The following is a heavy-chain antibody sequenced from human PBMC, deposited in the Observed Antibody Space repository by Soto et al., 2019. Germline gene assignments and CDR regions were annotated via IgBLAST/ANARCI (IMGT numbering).Heavy chain of an antibody. CDR1: GFSFSDYG. CDR2: IWYDGSVT. Sequence: QVQLVESGSGVVQPGRSLRLSCEGSGFSFSDYGMNWVRQAPGKGLXXXAVIWYDGSVTHYADSVKGRFTISRDISKNTLYLQMNSLRVDDTAVYFCARGGKWELLLRLWGQGTLVSVSS. J-gene: IGHJ4*02. CDR3: ARGGKWELLLRL. D-gene: IGHD1-26*01. V-gene: IGHV3-33*01.